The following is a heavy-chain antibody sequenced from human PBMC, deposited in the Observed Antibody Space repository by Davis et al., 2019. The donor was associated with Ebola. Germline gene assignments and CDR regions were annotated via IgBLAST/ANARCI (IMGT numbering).Heavy chain of an antibody. J-gene: IGHJ4*02. CDR2: IDYSGGT. D-gene: IGHD3-10*01. Sequence: SETLSLACTVSGGSISSYYWSWIRQAPGKGLEWIGYIDYSGGTNYNPSLKSRVTISGDTSKNQFSLNLSSVTAADTAVYYCARHPARGDNWSYYFDYWGQGTLVTVSS. CDR1: GGSISSYY. V-gene: IGHV4-59*08. CDR3: ARHPARGDNWSYYFDY.